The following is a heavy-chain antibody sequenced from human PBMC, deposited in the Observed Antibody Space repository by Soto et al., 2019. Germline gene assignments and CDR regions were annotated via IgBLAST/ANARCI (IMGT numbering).Heavy chain of an antibody. D-gene: IGHD4-17*01. CDR1: GGSISSYY. Sequence: PSETLSLTCTVSGGSISSYYWSWIRQPPGKGLEWIGYIYYSGSTNYNPSLKSRVTISVDTSKNQFSLKLSSVTAADTAGYYCARDYSGDYIYYWGQETLVTSPQ. J-gene: IGHJ4*02. CDR2: IYYSGST. CDR3: ARDYSGDYIYY. V-gene: IGHV4-59*01.